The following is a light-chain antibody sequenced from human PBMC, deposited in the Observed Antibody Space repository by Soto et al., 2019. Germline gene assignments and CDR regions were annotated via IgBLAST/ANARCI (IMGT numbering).Light chain of an antibody. CDR1: SRGVAVCSY. J-gene: IGLJ1*01. CDR2: DVT. CDR3: SSYSGSYTWI. Sequence: QSALTQPRSVSGAPGQSGSVSCTRTSRGVAVCSYVSWFQQHPGKAPQLLIYDVTKRPSGVADRFSGYKSGNTAALTISGLQAEDEAEYFCSSYSGSYTWIFGSGTKVTVL. V-gene: IGLV2-11*01.